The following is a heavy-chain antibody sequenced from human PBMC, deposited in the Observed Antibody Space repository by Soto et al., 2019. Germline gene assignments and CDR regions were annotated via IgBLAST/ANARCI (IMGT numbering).Heavy chain of an antibody. Sequence: GGSLRLSCAASGFTFSSYGMHWVRQAPGKGLEWVAVIWFDESTKYYADSVKGRFTISRDTSKNTLYLQMNSLTDEDTAVYYCARGPDSSSWYRPFQIWGQGTMVTLSS. J-gene: IGHJ3*02. D-gene: IGHD6-13*01. CDR2: IWFDESTK. CDR1: GFTFSSYG. CDR3: ARGPDSSSWYRPFQI. V-gene: IGHV3-33*01.